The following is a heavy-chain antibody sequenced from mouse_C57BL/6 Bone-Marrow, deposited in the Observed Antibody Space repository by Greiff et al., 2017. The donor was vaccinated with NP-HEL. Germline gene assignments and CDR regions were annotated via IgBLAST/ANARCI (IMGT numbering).Heavy chain of an antibody. J-gene: IGHJ4*01. CDR2: IYPRDGST. Sequence: VKLVESGPELVKPGASVKLSCKASGYTFTSYDINWVKQRPGQGLEWIGWIYPRDGSTKYNEKFKGKATLTVDTSSSTAYMELHSLTSEDSAVYFCARRYYGRNYYAMDYWGQGTSVTVSS. V-gene: IGHV1-85*01. D-gene: IGHD1-1*01. CDR3: ARRYYGRNYYAMDY. CDR1: GYTFTSYD.